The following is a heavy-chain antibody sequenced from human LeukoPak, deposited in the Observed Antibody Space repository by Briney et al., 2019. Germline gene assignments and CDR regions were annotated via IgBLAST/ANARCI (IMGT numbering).Heavy chain of an antibody. V-gene: IGHV3-9*01. D-gene: IGHD6-13*01. J-gene: IGHJ4*02. CDR2: ISWNSGSI. CDR3: ARDRSSSRDLDY. Sequence: PGGSLRLSCAASGFTFDDYAMHWVRQAPGKGLEWVSGISWNSGSIGYADSVKGRFTISRDNAKNSLYLQMNSLRAEDTAVYYCARDRSSSRDLDYWGQGTLVTVSS. CDR1: GFTFDDYA.